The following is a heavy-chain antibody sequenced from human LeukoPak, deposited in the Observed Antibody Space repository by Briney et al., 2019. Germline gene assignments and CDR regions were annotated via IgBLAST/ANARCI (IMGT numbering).Heavy chain of an antibody. V-gene: IGHV1-8*01. CDR3: ARARSIKTYYYDSSGYYPVGY. CDR2: MNPNSGNT. Sequence: ASVKVSCKASGYTFTSYDINWVRQATGQGLEGMGWMNPNSGNTGYAQKFQGRVTMTRNTSISTAYMELSSLRSEDTAVYYCARARSIKTYYYDSSGYYPVGYWGQGTLVTVSS. CDR1: GYTFTSYD. J-gene: IGHJ4*02. D-gene: IGHD3-22*01.